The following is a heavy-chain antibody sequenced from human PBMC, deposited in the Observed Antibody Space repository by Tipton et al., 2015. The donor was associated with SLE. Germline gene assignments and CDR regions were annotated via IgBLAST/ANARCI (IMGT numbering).Heavy chain of an antibody. V-gene: IGHV3-49*04. CDR3: ARSWFGTLEVWFDP. D-gene: IGHD3-10*01. Sequence: SLRLSCTASGFIFSNYRMSWVRQAPGKGLEWVGFIKKKAYGETTEYAASVKGRFIISRDDSKSIAYLQMNSLKTEDTAVYYCARSWFGTLEVWFDPWGQGTLVTVSS. J-gene: IGHJ5*02. CDR1: GFIFSNYR. CDR2: IKKKAYGETT.